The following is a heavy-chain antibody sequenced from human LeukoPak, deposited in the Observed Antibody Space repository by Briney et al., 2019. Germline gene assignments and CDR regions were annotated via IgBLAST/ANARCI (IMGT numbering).Heavy chain of an antibody. Sequence: PSETLSLTCTVSGGTISSSYWSWIRQPPGKRLEWIGNLYYSGSTNYNPSLESRVTISVDTSKNQFSLRLTSVTAADTAVYYCARGWGYFDRWGQGTLVTVSS. D-gene: IGHD3-16*01. CDR1: GGTISSSY. J-gene: IGHJ4*02. CDR2: LYYSGST. V-gene: IGHV4-59*01. CDR3: ARGWGYFDR.